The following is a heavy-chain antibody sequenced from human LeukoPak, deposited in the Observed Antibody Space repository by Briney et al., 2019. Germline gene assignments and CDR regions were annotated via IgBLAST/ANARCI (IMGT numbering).Heavy chain of an antibody. Sequence: PSETLSLTCTVSGGSISSGSYYWSWIRQPAGKGLEWIGRIYTSGSTNYNPSLKSRVTISVDTSKNQFSLKLSSVTAADTAVYYCARTIAAAASNWFDPWGQGTLVTVSS. D-gene: IGHD6-13*01. V-gene: IGHV4-61*02. CDR1: GGSISSGSYY. J-gene: IGHJ5*02. CDR2: IYTSGST. CDR3: ARTIAAAASNWFDP.